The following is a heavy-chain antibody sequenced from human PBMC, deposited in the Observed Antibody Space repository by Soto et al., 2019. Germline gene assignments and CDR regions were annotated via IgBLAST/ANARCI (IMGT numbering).Heavy chain of an antibody. Sequence: PSESLSLTCAAYGGSFSGSYWSWIRQPPGKGLEWIGEINHSGSTNYNPSLKSRVTILVDTSKNQFSLKLSPVTAADTAVYYCASAHYGDSALDYWGQGTLVTVPS. D-gene: IGHD4-17*01. CDR3: ASAHYGDSALDY. CDR1: GGSFSGSY. V-gene: IGHV4-34*01. CDR2: INHSGST. J-gene: IGHJ4*02.